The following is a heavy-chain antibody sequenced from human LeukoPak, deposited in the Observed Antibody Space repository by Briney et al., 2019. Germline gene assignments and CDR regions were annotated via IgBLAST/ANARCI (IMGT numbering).Heavy chain of an antibody. V-gene: IGHV3-23*01. D-gene: IGHD1-14*01. J-gene: IGHJ6*03. CDR2: ISGSGGST. CDR1: GFTFSSYA. Sequence: PGGSLRLSCAASGFTFSSYAMSWVRQAPGKGLEWVSAISGSGGSTYYADSVKGRFTISRDNSKNTLYLQMNSLRAEDTAVYYCANNPNYFYYYYMDVWGKGTTVTVSS. CDR3: ANNPNYFYYYYMDV.